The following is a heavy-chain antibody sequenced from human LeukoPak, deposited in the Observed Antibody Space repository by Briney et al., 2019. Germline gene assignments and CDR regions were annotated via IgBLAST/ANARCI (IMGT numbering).Heavy chain of an antibody. CDR1: GFTVSSYG. J-gene: IGHJ6*02. D-gene: IGHD6-13*01. CDR3: AAPVCVLPPYSSSDEVYYYYGMDV. CDR2: IRYDGSHK. V-gene: IGHV3-30*02. Sequence: GVSLRLSCAASGFTVSSYGMHWVRQAPGKGLEWVAFIRYDGSHKYYADSVKGRFTISRDNSKNTLYLQMNSLRAEDTAVYYCAAPVCVLPPYSSSDEVYYYYGMDVWGQGTTVTVSS.